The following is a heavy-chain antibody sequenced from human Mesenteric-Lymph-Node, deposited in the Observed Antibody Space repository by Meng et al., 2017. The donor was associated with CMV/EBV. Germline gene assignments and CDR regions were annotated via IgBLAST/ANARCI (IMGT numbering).Heavy chain of an antibody. V-gene: IGHV3-23*01. Sequence: GESLKISCAASGFTFSSYAMSWVRQAPGKGLEWVSAISGSGGSTYYADSVKGRFTISRDNSKNTLYLQMNSLRAEDTAVYYCAKISGSSSDGYWGQGTLVTVSS. CDR3: AKISGSSSDGY. D-gene: IGHD6-6*01. CDR2: ISGSGGST. J-gene: IGHJ4*02. CDR1: GFTFSSYA.